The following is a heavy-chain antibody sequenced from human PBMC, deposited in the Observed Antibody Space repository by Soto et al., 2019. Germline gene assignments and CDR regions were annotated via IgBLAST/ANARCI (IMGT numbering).Heavy chain of an antibody. CDR2: ISYDGSNK. V-gene: IGHV3-30-3*01. CDR3: ARDFYYYDSSGYYRESNWFDP. D-gene: IGHD3-22*01. J-gene: IGHJ5*02. CDR1: GFTFSSYA. Sequence: GGSLRLSCAASGFTFSSYAMHWVRQAPGKGLEWVAVISYDGSNKYYADSVKGRFTISRDNSKNTVYLQMNSLRAEDTAVYYCARDFYYYDSSGYYRESNWFDPWGQGTLVTVSS.